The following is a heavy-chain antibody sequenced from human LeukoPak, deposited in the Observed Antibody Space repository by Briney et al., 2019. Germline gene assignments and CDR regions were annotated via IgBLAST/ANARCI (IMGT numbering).Heavy chain of an antibody. J-gene: IGHJ4*02. CDR3: ARASYGSGSYHFDY. Sequence: NPSETLSLTCTVSGGSISSYYWSWIRQPPGKGLEWIGYIYYSGSTNYNPSLKSRVTISVDTSKNQFSLKLSSVTAADTAVYYCARASYGSGSYHFDYWGQGTLVTVSS. D-gene: IGHD3-10*01. CDR1: GGSISSYY. V-gene: IGHV4-59*01. CDR2: IYYSGST.